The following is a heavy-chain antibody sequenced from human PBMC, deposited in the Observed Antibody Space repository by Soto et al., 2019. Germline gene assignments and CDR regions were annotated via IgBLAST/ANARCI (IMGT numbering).Heavy chain of an antibody. Sequence: QVQLQESGPGLVKPSETLSLTCTVSGGSISSYYWSWIRQPPGKGLEWIGYIYYSGSTNYNPSLNCRGPISVDPSKNQFSLKLSSVTAADTAVYYCARLPYYYSSGSYLDYYYYGMDVWGQGTTVTVSS. J-gene: IGHJ6*02. CDR1: GGSISSYY. D-gene: IGHD3-10*01. CDR3: ARLPYYYSSGSYLDYYYYGMDV. CDR2: IYYSGST. V-gene: IGHV4-59*08.